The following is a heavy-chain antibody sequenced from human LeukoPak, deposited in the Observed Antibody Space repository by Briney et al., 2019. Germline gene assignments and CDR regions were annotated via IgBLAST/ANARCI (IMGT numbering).Heavy chain of an antibody. CDR3: ARAGFWSGYSKSGVVDV. Sequence: SVKVSCKASGGTFSSYAISWVRQAPGQGLEWMGGIIPIFGTANYAQKFQGRVTITADESTSTAYMELSSLRSEDTAVYYCARAGFWSGYSKSGVVDVWGQGTTVTVSS. D-gene: IGHD3-3*01. J-gene: IGHJ6*02. CDR1: GGTFSSYA. CDR2: IIPIFGTA. V-gene: IGHV1-69*13.